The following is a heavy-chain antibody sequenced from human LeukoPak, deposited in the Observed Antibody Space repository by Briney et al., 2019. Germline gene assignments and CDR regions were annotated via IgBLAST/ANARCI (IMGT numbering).Heavy chain of an antibody. V-gene: IGHV3-74*01. CDR2: INSDGSST. Sequence: PGGSLRLSCAASGFTLSSYWMHWVRQAPGKGLVWVSRINSDGSSTSYADSVKGRFTISRDNAKNTLYLQMNSLRAEDTAVYYCARWMGSVIVSAFDIWGQGTMVTVSS. D-gene: IGHD3-22*01. CDR3: ARWMGSVIVSAFDI. CDR1: GFTLSSYW. J-gene: IGHJ3*02.